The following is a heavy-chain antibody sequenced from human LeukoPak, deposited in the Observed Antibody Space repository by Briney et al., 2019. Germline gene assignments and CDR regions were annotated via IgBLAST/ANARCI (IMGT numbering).Heavy chain of an antibody. CDR1: GFTFSSYG. CDR3: ANVALPPVAEVVLDDY. D-gene: IGHD3-22*01. J-gene: IGHJ4*02. CDR2: IRYDGSNK. V-gene: IGHV3-30*02. Sequence: PGGSLRLSCAASGFTFSSYGMHWVRQAPGKGLEWVAFIRYDGSNKYYTDSVKGRFTISRDNSKNTLYLQMNSLRAEDTAVYYCANVALPPVAEVVLDDYWGQGTLVTVSS.